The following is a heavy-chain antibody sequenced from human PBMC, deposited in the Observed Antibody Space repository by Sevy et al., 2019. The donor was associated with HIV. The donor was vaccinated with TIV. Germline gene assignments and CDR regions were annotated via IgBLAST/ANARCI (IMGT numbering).Heavy chain of an antibody. Sequence: GGSLRLSCAASVFTFTDFYLNWVRQAPGKGLEWVSSISGLSNYKFYADSMKGRFTISRDNAENSIYLQMNSLRAEDTAVYFCARRGPSTVHDAFDIWGQGTMVTVSS. CDR1: VFTFTDFY. CDR3: ARRGPSTVHDAFDI. V-gene: IGHV3-21*01. CDR2: ISGLSNYK. D-gene: IGHD4-17*01. J-gene: IGHJ3*02.